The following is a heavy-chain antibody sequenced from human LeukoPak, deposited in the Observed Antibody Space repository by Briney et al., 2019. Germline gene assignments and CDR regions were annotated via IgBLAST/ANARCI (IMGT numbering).Heavy chain of an antibody. CDR2: IYTSGST. V-gene: IGHV4-4*09. Sequence: SETLSLTCTVSGGSISSYYWRWLRQPPRKGLEWIGYIYTSGSTNYNPSLRSRVTISVDTSRNQFSLKLSSVAAADTAVYYCGRRSWGVYYFDYWGQGTLVTVTS. CDR3: GRRSWGVYYFDY. D-gene: IGHD3-10*01. J-gene: IGHJ4*02. CDR1: GGSISSYY.